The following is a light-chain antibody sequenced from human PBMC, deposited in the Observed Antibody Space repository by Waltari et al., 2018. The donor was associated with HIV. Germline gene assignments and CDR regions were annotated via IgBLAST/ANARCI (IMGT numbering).Light chain of an antibody. Sequence: QSALTQPASVSGSPGQSITISCIAATNDVGTFNLVSWYPHHPGSPPKLIIYEAAQRPSGGSNRFSAAKSGQTASLTISGLQSEDEADYYGCSRAGGLAVFGPGTKVTVL. J-gene: IGLJ1*01. V-gene: IGLV2-23*01. CDR3: CSRAGGLAV. CDR2: EAA. CDR1: TNDVGTFNL.